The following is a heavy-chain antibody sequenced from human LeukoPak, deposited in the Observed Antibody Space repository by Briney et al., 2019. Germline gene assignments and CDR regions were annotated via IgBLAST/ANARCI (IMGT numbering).Heavy chain of an antibody. Sequence: ASDTLSLPCTVSGGSIRSSSYYWGWIRQPPGKGLEWVGRFYYRGSTYYNPYLKSRVTISVDTSKTQSPLKLSSVTAADTAVYYCARIESYCTGGSCYPLFDYWGQGTLVTVSS. CDR1: GGSIRSSSYY. CDR2: FYYRGST. CDR3: ARIESYCTGGSCYPLFDY. D-gene: IGHD2-15*01. J-gene: IGHJ4*02. V-gene: IGHV4-39*01.